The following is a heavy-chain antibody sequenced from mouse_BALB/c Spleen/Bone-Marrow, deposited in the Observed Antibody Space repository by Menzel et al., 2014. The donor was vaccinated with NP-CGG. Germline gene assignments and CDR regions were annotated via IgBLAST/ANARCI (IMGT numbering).Heavy chain of an antibody. CDR2: IYPYNGGA. J-gene: IGHJ3*01. CDR3: ARSYGNYDAWFAH. Sequence: VPLKESGPELVKPGASGKISCKASGYTFTDYNMHWVKQSHGKSLEWIGYIYPYNGGAGYNQKFKSKATLTVDNSSSTAYMELRSLTSDDSAVYYCARSYGNYDAWFAHWGQGTLVTVSA. V-gene: IGHV1S29*02. CDR1: GYTFTDYN. D-gene: IGHD2-1*01.